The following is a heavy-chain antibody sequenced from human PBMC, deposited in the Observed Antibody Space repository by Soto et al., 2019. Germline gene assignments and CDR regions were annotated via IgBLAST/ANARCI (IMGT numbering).Heavy chain of an antibody. J-gene: IGHJ5*02. CDR1: GFNFSTYY. D-gene: IGHD1-26*01. CDR2: IAEDGSKK. V-gene: IGHV3-7*01. Sequence: GGSLRLSCAASGFNFSTYYMGWVRQAPGKGLEWVANIAEDGSKKDYADSVKGRFTVSIDNDDNSLHLQMHSLRVEDTALYYCVRGGAALAXWGQGAGVTVSX. CDR3: VRGGAALAX.